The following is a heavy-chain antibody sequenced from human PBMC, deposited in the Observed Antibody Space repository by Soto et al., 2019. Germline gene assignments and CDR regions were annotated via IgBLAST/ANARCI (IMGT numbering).Heavy chain of an antibody. J-gene: IGHJ3*02. CDR1: GGSISSGDYY. CDR2: IYYSGST. D-gene: IGHD2-2*01. Sequence: SETLSLTCTVSGGSISSGDYYWSWIRQPPGKGLEWIGYIYYSGSTNYNPSLKSRVTISVDTSKNQFSLKLSSVTAADTAVYYCARDKSDPLSTSSLPDAFDIWGQGTMVTVSS. CDR3: ARDKSDPLSTSSLPDAFDI. V-gene: IGHV4-61*08.